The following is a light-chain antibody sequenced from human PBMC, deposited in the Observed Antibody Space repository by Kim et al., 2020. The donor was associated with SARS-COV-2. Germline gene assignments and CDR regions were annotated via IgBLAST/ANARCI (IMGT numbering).Light chain of an antibody. V-gene: IGLV3-1*01. CDR3: QAWVSSTAV. Sequence: SVSPGQTASITCSGDKLGDKYACWYQQKPGQSPVLVIYQDSKRPSGIPERFSGSNSGNTATLTISRTQAMDEADYYCQAWVSSTAVFGTGTKVTVL. J-gene: IGLJ1*01. CDR2: QDS. CDR1: KLGDKY.